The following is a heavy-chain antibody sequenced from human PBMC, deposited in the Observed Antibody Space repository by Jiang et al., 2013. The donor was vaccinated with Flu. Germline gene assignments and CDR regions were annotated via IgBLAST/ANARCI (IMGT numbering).Heavy chain of an antibody. V-gene: IGHV5-51*01. CDR3: ARRTAARYYYGMDV. D-gene: IGHD6-25*01. CDR2: IKPGDFDT. J-gene: IGHJ6*02. CDR1: GXSFSNYW. Sequence: SLKISCKASGXSFSNYWIGWVRQLPGKGLEWMGIIKPGDFDTRYSPSFQGQVAISADKSSNTAYLQWSSLKPSDTAMYYCARRTAARYYYGMDVWGQGTTVTVSS.